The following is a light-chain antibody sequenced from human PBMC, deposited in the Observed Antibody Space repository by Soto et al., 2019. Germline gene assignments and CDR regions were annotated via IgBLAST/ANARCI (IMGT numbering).Light chain of an antibody. CDR1: QSVSSSY. CDR3: QHYGSSRT. CDR2: GAS. V-gene: IGKV3-20*01. J-gene: IGKJ1*01. Sequence: EIVLTQSPGTLSLSPGERATLSCMASQSVSSSYLSWYQQKPGQAPRLLIYGASSRATGIPDRFSGSGSGTDFTLTISRLEPEDFAVYYCQHYGSSRTFGQGTKVDIK.